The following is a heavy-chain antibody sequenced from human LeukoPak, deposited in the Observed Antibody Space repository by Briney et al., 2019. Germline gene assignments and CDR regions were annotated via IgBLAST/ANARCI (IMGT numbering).Heavy chain of an antibody. CDR1: GFTFNSYA. V-gene: IGHV4-34*01. CDR3: SRHLSGPFGYCSGTSCYYMDV. CDR2: INHSRST. Sequence: GSLRLSCAASGFTFNSYAMSWVRQPPGKGLEWIGEINHSRSTNYNPSLKSRVTISVDTSKNQFSLKLSSVTAADTAVYYCSRHLSGPFGYCSGTSCYYMDVWGKGTTVTISS. D-gene: IGHD2-2*01. J-gene: IGHJ6*03.